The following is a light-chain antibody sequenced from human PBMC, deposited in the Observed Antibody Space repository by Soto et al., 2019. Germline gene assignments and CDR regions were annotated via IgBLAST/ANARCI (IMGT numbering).Light chain of an antibody. CDR1: SSDIGGYNS. V-gene: IGLV2-8*01. CDR2: DVT. CDR3: SSYTTANTYV. J-gene: IGLJ1*01. Sequence: QSVLTQSPSASGSPGQSATISCTGTSSDIGGYNSVSWYQQHPGKAPKVMIYDVTKRPSGVPDRFSGSKSGNTASLTVSALQAEDEADYYCSSYTTANTYVFGTGTKVTVL.